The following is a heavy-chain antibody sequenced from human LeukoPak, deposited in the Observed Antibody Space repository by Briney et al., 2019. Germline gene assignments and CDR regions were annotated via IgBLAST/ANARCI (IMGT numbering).Heavy chain of an antibody. V-gene: IGHV4-59*11. CDR2: IYYSGST. CDR1: GGSISSHY. CDR3: AKGKIDSNTWYNLCLDP. Sequence: EPSETLSLTCTVSGGSISSHYWSWIRQPPGKGLEWIGYIYYSGSTNYNPSLKSRVTISVDTSKNQFSLKLSSVTAADTAVYYCAKGKIDSNTWYNLCLDPWGQGTLVTVSS. D-gene: IGHD6-13*01. J-gene: IGHJ5*02.